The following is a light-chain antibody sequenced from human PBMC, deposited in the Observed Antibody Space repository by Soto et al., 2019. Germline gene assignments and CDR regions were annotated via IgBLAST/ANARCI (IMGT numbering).Light chain of an antibody. CDR3: QQYSSYSAWT. J-gene: IGKJ1*01. CDR2: DAS. Sequence: DIQMTQSPSTLSASIGDRVSITCRASQSISKWLAWHQQKPGKAPKLLIYDASTLQSGVPPRFSGSGSGTEFTLTIRSLXPDDIATYYCQQYSSYSAWTFGEGTKVDIK. CDR1: QSISKW. V-gene: IGKV1-5*01.